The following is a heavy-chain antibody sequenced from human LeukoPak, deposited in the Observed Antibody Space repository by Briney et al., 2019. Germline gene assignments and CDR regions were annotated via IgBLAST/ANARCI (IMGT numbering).Heavy chain of an antibody. CDR2: ISYDGNTI. J-gene: IGHJ4*02. CDR3: VRSGGLPKFDY. Sequence: GGSLRLSCQASGFAFNTYAVHWFRQASGRGVEGVAVISYDGNTIHYADSVKGRFTISRDNFKNTLYLQMDSLRAEDPAVYYCVRSGGLPKFDYWGQGTLVTVSS. CDR1: GFAFNTYA. V-gene: IGHV3-30-3*01.